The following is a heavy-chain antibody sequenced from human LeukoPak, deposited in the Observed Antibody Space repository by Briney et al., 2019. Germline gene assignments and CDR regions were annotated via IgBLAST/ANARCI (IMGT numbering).Heavy chain of an antibody. V-gene: IGHV4-31*03. J-gene: IGHJ3*02. CDR3: ARVRSSSTSCYDAFDI. CDR2: MYSSGST. CDR1: GGSISSGGYY. D-gene: IGHD2-2*01. Sequence: PSQTLSLTCTVSGGSISSGGYYWSWIRQHPGKGLEGSGYMYSSGSTHYNPSRTSRVTISVATSKNQFSLKLSSVTAADTAVYYCARVRSSSTSCYDAFDIWGQGTMVTVSS.